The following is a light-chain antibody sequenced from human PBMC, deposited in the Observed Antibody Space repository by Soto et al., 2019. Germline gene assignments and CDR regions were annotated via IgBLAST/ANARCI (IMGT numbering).Light chain of an antibody. CDR3: QHYNNWPPWT. V-gene: IGKV3-15*01. J-gene: IGKJ1*01. CDR1: QSVSNN. CDR2: DAS. Sequence: ILMTQSPATLSVSPGERATLSCRASQSVSNNLAWYQQKPGQAPRLLIYDASTRATGIPARFSGSGSGTEFTLTISGLQSEDFAVYYCQHYNNWPPWTFGQGNKVEIK.